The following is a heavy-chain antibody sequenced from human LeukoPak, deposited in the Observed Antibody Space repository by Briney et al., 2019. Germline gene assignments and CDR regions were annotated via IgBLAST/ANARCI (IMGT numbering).Heavy chain of an antibody. D-gene: IGHD2-21*01. V-gene: IGHV4-31*03. CDR2: IYDSGNT. Sequence: PSETLSLTCTVSGGSISSGGYYWSWIRQHPGKGLEWIGYIYDSGNTYYNPSLKSRVIISVDTSKNQLSLKLSSVTAADTAVYYCARDPKFPLTGDAFDIWGQGTTVTVSS. J-gene: IGHJ3*02. CDR3: ARDPKFPLTGDAFDI. CDR1: GGSISSGGYY.